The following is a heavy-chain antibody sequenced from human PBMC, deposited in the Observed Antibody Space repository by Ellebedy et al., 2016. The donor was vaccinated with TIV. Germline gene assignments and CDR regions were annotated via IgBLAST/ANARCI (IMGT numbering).Heavy chain of an antibody. J-gene: IGHJ4*02. D-gene: IGHD5-12*01. Sequence: GESLKISCAASGFTFSSYNMNWVRQAPGKGLEWVSSISSSSYIYYADSVKGRFTISRDNAKNSLYLQMNSLRVEETAIYYCATDPPMSGFSFHSWGQGTLVAVSS. V-gene: IGHV3-21*01. CDR1: GFTFSSYN. CDR3: ATDPPMSGFSFHS. CDR2: ISSSSYI.